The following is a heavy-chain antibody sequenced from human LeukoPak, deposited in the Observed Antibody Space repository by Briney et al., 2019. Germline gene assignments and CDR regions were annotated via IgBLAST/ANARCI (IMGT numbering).Heavy chain of an antibody. Sequence: SETLSLTCTVSRGSIVGYFWTWVRQPPGKGLECIGNIRFSGATSYNPSLESRVTISVDSSKSQIFLNLRSVTTADTAVYYCARDQYTAPSLSLVGYWGQGTLVTVSS. V-gene: IGHV4-59*01. J-gene: IGHJ4*02. CDR1: RGSIVGYF. CDR2: IRFSGAT. D-gene: IGHD5-18*01. CDR3: ARDQYTAPSLSLVGY.